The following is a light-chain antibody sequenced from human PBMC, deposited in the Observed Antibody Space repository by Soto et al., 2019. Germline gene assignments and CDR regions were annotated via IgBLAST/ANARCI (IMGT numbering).Light chain of an antibody. V-gene: IGKV1-5*03. J-gene: IGKJ1*01. Sequence: DIQMTQSPSTLSASVGDRITITCRASQSIGSSLAWYQQKPGIAPKLLIYEASSLSSGVPSRFSGSGSGTEFSLTISSLQPDDFATYYCQQYNGYSRTFGQGTKVEIK. CDR1: QSIGSS. CDR3: QQYNGYSRT. CDR2: EAS.